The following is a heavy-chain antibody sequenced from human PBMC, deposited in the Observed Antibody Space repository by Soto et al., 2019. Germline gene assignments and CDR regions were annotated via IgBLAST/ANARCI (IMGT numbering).Heavy chain of an antibody. CDR3: ARETYYYDSSGYFHGFDP. CDR1: GGSISSGGYY. V-gene: IGHV4-31*03. D-gene: IGHD3-22*01. CDR2: IYYSGST. J-gene: IGHJ5*02. Sequence: SETLSLTCTVSGGSISSGGYYWSWIRQHPGKGLEWIGYIYYSGSTYYNPSLKSRVTISVDTSKNQFSLKLSSVTAADTAVYYCARETYYYDSSGYFHGFDPWGQGTLVTVSS.